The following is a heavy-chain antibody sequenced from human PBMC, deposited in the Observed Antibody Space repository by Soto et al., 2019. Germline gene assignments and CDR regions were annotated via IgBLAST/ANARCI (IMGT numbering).Heavy chain of an antibody. D-gene: IGHD2-21*02. J-gene: IGHJ4*02. CDR1: GFTFSIHA. V-gene: IGHV3-33*06. CDR2: IWYDGSNK. CDR3: AKDQVEVVTATGLDY. Sequence: WESLILSCVPSGFTFSIHAMDWVRQAPGKGLEWVAVIWYDGSNKYYGDSVKGRFTVSRDNSKNTVYLQMNSLRAEDTAIYYCAKDQVEVVTATGLDYWGQGTLVTVSS.